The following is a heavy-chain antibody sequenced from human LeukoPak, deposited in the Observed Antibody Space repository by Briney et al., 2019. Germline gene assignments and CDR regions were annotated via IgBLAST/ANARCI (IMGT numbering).Heavy chain of an antibody. CDR3: ASARRGDYYWLFDP. CDR2: IFPAESKT. D-gene: IGHD2-21*01. CDR1: GFTFTSYW. V-gene: IGHV5-51*01. J-gene: IGHJ5*02. Sequence: GESLKISCKGSGFTFTSYWIGWVRQMPGKGLGWMGIIFPAESKTRYSPSFQGQVTISADKSIDTAYLQWSSLRASDTAIYYCASARRGDYYWLFDPWGQGTLVTVSS.